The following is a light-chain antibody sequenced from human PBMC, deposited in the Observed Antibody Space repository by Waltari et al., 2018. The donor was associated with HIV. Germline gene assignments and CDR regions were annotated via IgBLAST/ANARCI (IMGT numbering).Light chain of an antibody. J-gene: IGLJ2*01. CDR3: QSAGGGGTYR. CDR2: KDT. CDR1: ALSKEY. Sequence: SYDLTQPPSVSVSPGQTARITCFGEALSKEYTFWHQQKAGQAPLLVKHKDTERASGIPERFSGSTSGRLVTLTIDDVEPDDEADYYCQSAGGGGTYRFGGGTKLTVL. V-gene: IGLV3-25*03.